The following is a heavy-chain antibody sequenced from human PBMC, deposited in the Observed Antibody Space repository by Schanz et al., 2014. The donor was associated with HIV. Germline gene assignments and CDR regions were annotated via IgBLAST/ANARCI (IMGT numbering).Heavy chain of an antibody. CDR2: ISFDGGEK. V-gene: IGHV3-30*18. Sequence: VQLVESGGGLVQPGGSLRLSCAASGFTFSRYWMSWVRQAPGKGLEWVAVISFDGGEKHYADSAKGRFTISRDNSKNTLYLQMNSLRAEDTAVYYCAKGARAHKVTTGVDVWGPGTTVTVSS. D-gene: IGHD4-17*01. CDR3: AKGARAHKVTTGVDV. CDR1: GFTFSRYW. J-gene: IGHJ6*02.